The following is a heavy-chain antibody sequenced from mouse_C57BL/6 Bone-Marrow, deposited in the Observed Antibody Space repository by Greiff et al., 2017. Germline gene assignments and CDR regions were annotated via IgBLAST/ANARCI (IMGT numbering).Heavy chain of an antibody. J-gene: IGHJ2*01. CDR2: ISSGGSYT. V-gene: IGHV5-6*01. CDR3: ARPLYDGYPFDY. D-gene: IGHD2-3*01. CDR1: GFTFSSYG. Sequence: EVQRVESGGDLVKPGGSLKLSCAASGFTFSSYGMSWVRQTPDKRLEWVATISSGGSYTYYPDSVKGRFTISRDNAKNTLYLQMSSLKSEDTAMYYCARPLYDGYPFDYWGQGTTLTVSS.